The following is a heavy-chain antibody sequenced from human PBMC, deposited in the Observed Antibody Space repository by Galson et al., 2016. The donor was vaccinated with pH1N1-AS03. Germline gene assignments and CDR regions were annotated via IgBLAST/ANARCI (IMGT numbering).Heavy chain of an antibody. Sequence: TLSLTCTVSGGSISGGSYYWSWIRQPAGKGLEWIGYIYTSGSTNYNPSLKSRVTISVDTSKNQFSLKLSSVTAADTAMYYCAREVGPTVLFDYWGQGSLVTVSS. J-gene: IGHJ4*02. CDR1: GGSISGGSYY. V-gene: IGHV4-61*09. CDR2: IYTSGST. CDR3: AREVGPTVLFDY. D-gene: IGHD1-26*01.